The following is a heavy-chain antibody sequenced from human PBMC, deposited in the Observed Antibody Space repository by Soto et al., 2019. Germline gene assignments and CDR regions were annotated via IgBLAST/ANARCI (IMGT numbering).Heavy chain of an antibody. J-gene: IGHJ6*03. CDR3: ARVAYYYGSGSYYKDNYYYYYMDV. CDR2: IGTAGDT. D-gene: IGHD3-10*01. Sequence: PGGSLRLSCAASGFTFSSYDMHWVRQATGKGLEWVSAIGTAGDTYYPGSVKGRFTISRENAKNSLYLQMNSLRAGDTAVYYCARVAYYYGSGSYYKDNYYYYYMDVWGKGTTVTVSS. V-gene: IGHV3-13*01. CDR1: GFTFSSYD.